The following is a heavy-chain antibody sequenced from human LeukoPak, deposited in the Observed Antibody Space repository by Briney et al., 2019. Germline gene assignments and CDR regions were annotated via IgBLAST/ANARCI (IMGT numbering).Heavy chain of an antibody. Sequence: ASVKVSCKASGVSFRDYTINWVRQATGQGLEWMGWMNPNSGNTGYAQKFQGRVTMTRNTSISTAYMELSSLRSEDTAVYYCARGRFLDFDYWGQGTLVTVSS. CDR2: MNPNSGNT. CDR1: GVSFRDYT. CDR3: ARGRFLDFDY. V-gene: IGHV1-8*02. D-gene: IGHD2/OR15-2a*01. J-gene: IGHJ4*02.